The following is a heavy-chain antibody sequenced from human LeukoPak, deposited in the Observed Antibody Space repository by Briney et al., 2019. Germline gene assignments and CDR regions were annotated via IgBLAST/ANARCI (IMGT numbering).Heavy chain of an antibody. J-gene: IGHJ5*02. CDR2: ISAYNGDT. D-gene: IGHD1-26*01. CDR1: GYTFLSSA. Sequence: ASVKVSCKASGYTFLSSAISWVRQAPGQGPEWMGWISAYNGDTNYAQKLQGRVTMTTDTSTSTAYMELSSLRSDDTAVYYCARVVGPATPSAFNWFDPWGQGTLVTVSS. CDR3: ARVVGPATPSAFNWFDP. V-gene: IGHV1-18*01.